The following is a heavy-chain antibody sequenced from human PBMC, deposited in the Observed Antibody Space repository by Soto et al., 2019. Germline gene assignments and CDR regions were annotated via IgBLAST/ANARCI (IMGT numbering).Heavy chain of an antibody. V-gene: IGHV3-23*01. Sequence: PGGSLRLSCAASGFTFSSYAMSWVRQAPGKGLEWVSTISGSDGRTYSTDSVKGRFTISRGNSRNTAYLQMNSLRVEDTAVYYCAKGVSQYTPLALFDYWGRGTLVTVSS. CDR1: GFTFSSYA. D-gene: IGHD5-18*01. CDR2: ISGSDGRT. CDR3: AKGVSQYTPLALFDY. J-gene: IGHJ4*02.